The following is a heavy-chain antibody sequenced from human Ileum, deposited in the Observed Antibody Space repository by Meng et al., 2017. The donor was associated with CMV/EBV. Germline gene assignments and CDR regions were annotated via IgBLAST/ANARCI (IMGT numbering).Heavy chain of an antibody. Sequence: YDGYWSDHFGAWIRQVPGKGLKWIEEINDSGRTDFNSSLQNRVIISIDTSKKQFSLKLNSVTAADTAVYYCARGQRITLFRGGRFDPWGQGILVTVSS. J-gene: IGHJ5*02. CDR1: DGYWSDHF. CDR3: ARGQRITLFRGGRFDP. CDR2: INDSGRT. D-gene: IGHD3-10*01. V-gene: IGHV4-34*01.